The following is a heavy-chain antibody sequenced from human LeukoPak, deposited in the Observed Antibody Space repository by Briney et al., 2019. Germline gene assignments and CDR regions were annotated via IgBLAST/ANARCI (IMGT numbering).Heavy chain of an antibody. V-gene: IGHV1-24*01. CDR3: AFLGAPDGDLQFDY. J-gene: IGHJ4*02. CDR2: FDPEDGET. D-gene: IGHD4-17*01. CDR1: GYTLTELS. Sequence: EASVKVSCKVSGYTLTELSMHWVRQAPGKGLEWMGGFDPEDGETIYAQKFQGRVTMTEDTSTDTAYMELSSLRSDDTAVYYCAFLGAPDGDLQFDYWGQGTLVTVSS.